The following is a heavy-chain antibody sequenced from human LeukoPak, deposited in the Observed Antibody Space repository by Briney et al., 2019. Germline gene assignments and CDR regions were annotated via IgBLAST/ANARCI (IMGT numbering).Heavy chain of an antibody. Sequence: GGSLRLSCAASGFTFSDYYMNWIRQAPGKGLEWVPYISSDTSYTNYADSVRGRFTISRDNAKNSLYLQMNSLRVDDTAVYYCAREGVTATLDDWGQGALVTVSS. CDR1: GFTFSDYY. J-gene: IGHJ4*02. CDR2: ISSDTSYT. CDR3: AREGVTATLDD. D-gene: IGHD2-21*02. V-gene: IGHV3-11*05.